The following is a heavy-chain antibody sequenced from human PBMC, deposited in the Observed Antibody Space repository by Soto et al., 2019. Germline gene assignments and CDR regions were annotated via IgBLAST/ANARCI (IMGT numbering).Heavy chain of an antibody. D-gene: IGHD6-13*01. Sequence: VELSESGGGLVQPGGSLRLSCAASGFNFRSYAMSWVRRAPGKGLEWVSAISGSGGTSYFADSVRGRCTISRDNSKNTLYLQLSSLRVEDTAEYFCAKGRGSSWTIDYWGQGTLVTVSS. J-gene: IGHJ4*02. CDR3: AKGRGSSWTIDY. CDR2: ISGSGGTS. CDR1: GFNFRSYA. V-gene: IGHV3-23*01.